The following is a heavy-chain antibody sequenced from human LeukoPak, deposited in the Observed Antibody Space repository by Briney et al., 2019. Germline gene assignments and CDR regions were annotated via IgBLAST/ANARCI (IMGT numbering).Heavy chain of an antibody. D-gene: IGHD3-10*01. J-gene: IGHJ4*02. CDR1: GFTFSSYA. CDR2: ISGSGGST. Sequence: GSLRLSCAASGFTFSSYAMSWVRQAPGKGLEWVSAISGSGGSTYYADSVKGRFTISRDNSKNTLYLQMNSLRAEDTAVYYCAKYPEGSGSYYWVYLDYWGQGTLVTVSS. CDR3: AKYPEGSGSYYWVYLDY. V-gene: IGHV3-23*01.